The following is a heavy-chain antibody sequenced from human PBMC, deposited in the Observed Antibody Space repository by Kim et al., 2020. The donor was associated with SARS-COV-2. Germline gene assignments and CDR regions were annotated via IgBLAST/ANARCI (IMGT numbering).Heavy chain of an antibody. D-gene: IGHD3-22*01. V-gene: IGHV1-3*01. CDR3: ARGDYYDSSGYNCFDP. J-gene: IGHJ5*02. Sequence: ASVKVSCKASGYTFTSYAIHWVRQAPGQRLEWMGWINAGRGNTDYSQKFQGRVTITRDTTASTAYMELSSLRFEDTAVYYCARGDYYDSSGYNCFDPWGQGTLVTVSS. CDR1: GYTFTSYA. CDR2: INAGRGNT.